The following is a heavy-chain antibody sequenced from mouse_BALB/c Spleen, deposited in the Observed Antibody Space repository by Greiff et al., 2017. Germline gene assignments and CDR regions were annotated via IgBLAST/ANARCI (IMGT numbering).Heavy chain of an antibody. CDR1: GYTFTSYW. V-gene: IGHV1-69*02. CDR2: IYPSDSYT. CDR3: TRPLYYGNYEAAMDY. D-gene: IGHD2-1*01. J-gene: IGHJ4*01. Sequence: QVQLQPGAELVRPGASVKLSCKASGYTFTSYWINWVKQRPGQGLEWIGNIYPSDSYTNYNQKFKDKATLTVDKSSSTAYMQLSSPTSEDSAVYYCTRPLYYGNYEAAMDYWGQGTSVTVSS.